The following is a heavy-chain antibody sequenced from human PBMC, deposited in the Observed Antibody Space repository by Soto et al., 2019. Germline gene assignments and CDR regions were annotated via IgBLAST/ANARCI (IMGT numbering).Heavy chain of an antibody. D-gene: IGHD1-26*01. Sequence: ASVKVSCKASGYTFTGYYMHWVRQAPGQGLEWMGWINPNSGGTNYAQKFQGWVTMTRDTSISTAYMELSRLRSDDTAVYYCARATALLEWELPDNWFDPWGQGTLVTVSS. CDR3: ARATALLEWELPDNWFDP. V-gene: IGHV1-2*04. CDR2: INPNSGGT. CDR1: GYTFTGYY. J-gene: IGHJ5*02.